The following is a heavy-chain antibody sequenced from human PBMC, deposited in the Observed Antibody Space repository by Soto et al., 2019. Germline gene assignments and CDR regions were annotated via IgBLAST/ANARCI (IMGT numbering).Heavy chain of an antibody. Sequence: GGSLRLSCAASGFTFSSYGMHWVRQAPGKGLEWVAVISYDGSNKYYADSVKGRFTISRDNSKNTVYLQMNSLRAEDTAVYYCAKEILTGPASYDCWGQGSLVTVSS. J-gene: IGHJ4*02. V-gene: IGHV3-30*18. CDR3: AKEILTGPASYDC. CDR2: ISYDGSNK. CDR1: GFTFSSYG. D-gene: IGHD3-9*01.